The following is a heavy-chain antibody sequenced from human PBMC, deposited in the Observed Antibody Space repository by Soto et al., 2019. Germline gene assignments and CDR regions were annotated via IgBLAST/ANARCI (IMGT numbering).Heavy chain of an antibody. CDR1: GFTFSSYG. D-gene: IGHD3-10*01. J-gene: IGHJ6*02. CDR3: ARDLGYGSGSYPSYYYYYGMDV. CDR2: IWYDGSNK. Sequence: GGSLRLSCAASGFTFSSYGMHWVRQAPGKGLEWVAVIWYDGSNKYYADSVKGRFTISRDNSKNTRYLQMNSLGAEDTAVYYCARDLGYGSGSYPSYYYYYGMDVWGQGTTVTVSS. V-gene: IGHV3-33*01.